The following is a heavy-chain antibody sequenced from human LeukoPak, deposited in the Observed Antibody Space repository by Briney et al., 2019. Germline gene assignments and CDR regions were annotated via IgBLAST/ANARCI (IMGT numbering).Heavy chain of an antibody. D-gene: IGHD3-10*01. CDR2: TYYRSKWYN. CDR3: ARRYGSGSSGTFDY. J-gene: IGHJ4*02. V-gene: IGHV6-1*01. Sequence: SQTLSLTCAISGDSVSSNSAAWNWIRQSPSRGLEWLGRTYYRSKWYNDYAVSVKSRITINPDTSKNQFSLKLSSVTAADTAVYYCARRYGSGSSGTFDYWGQGTLVTVSS. CDR1: GDSVSSNSAA.